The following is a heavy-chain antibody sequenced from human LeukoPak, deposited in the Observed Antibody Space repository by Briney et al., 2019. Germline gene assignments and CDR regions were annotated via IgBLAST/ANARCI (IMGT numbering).Heavy chain of an antibody. CDR2: FSHGETT. V-gene: IGHV4-38-2*02. CDR1: GYSISSGDY. J-gene: IGHJ4*02. CDR3: AREDVVRGVIMYDY. Sequence: PSETLSLTCIVSGYSISSGDYWGWIRQPPGKGLEWIGSFSHGETTYYNPSLKSRVTISVDTSKNQFSLKLSSVTAADTAVYYCAREDVVRGVIMYDYWGQGTLVTVSS. D-gene: IGHD3-10*01.